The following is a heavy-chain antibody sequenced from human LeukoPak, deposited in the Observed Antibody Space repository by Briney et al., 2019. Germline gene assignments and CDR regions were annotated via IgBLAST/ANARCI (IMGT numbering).Heavy chain of an antibody. D-gene: IGHD4-17*01. CDR3: ARSDYGDYPDWFDP. Sequence: SVKVSCKASGGTFSSYAISWVRQAPGQGLEWMGGIIPIFGTANYAQKFQGRVTITADESTSTAYMELSSLRSEDTAVYYCARSDYGDYPDWFDPWGQGTLVTVSS. CDR2: IIPIFGTA. J-gene: IGHJ5*02. V-gene: IGHV1-69*13. CDR1: GGTFSSYA.